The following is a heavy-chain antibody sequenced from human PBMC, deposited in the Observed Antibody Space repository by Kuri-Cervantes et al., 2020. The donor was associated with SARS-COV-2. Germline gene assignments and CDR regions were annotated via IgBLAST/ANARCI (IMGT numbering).Heavy chain of an antibody. J-gene: IGHJ5*02. D-gene: IGHD6-19*01. CDR1: GGTLSSFA. V-gene: IGHV1-69*05. CDR3: ARDAGQWLGDNWFDP. CDR2: IIPVFGTA. Sequence: SVKVSCKASGGTLSSFAISWVRQAPGQGLEWMGGIIPVFGTARYPQRFQGRVTMTTDESTTTAYMELRSLRSDDTAVYYCARDAGQWLGDNWFDPWGQGTLVTVSS.